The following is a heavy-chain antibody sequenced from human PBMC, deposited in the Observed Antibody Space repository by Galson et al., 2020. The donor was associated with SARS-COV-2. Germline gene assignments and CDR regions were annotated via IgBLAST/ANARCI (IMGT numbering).Heavy chain of an antibody. CDR2: INSSGST. CDR1: GGSSRGSY. CDR3: AREENFFLVVTATRMCYFDY. V-gene: IGHV4-34*01. D-gene: IGHD2-21*02. J-gene: IGHJ4*02. Sequence: SETLSRTSAVPGGSSRGSYWSWIRPTPRKGLEWRGEINSSGSTNYNPSPTSRATIPVDTSKNHSPLKLSSVTAADTAVYYCAREENFFLVVTATRMCYFDYWGRGTLATVSS.